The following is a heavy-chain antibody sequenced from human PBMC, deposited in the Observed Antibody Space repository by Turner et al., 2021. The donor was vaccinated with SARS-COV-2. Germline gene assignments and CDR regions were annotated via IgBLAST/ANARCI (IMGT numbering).Heavy chain of an antibody. CDR2: IYYSGGT. CDR3: AGRGRLLGDWYFDL. J-gene: IGHJ2*01. Sequence: QLQLQESGPGLVKPSETLSLTCTVSGGSISSSSYYWGWLRQPPGKGLEWIGSIYYSGGTYYNPSLRSRVTISVDTSKNQFSLKLSSVTAADTAVYYCAGRGRLLGDWYFDLWGRGTLVTVSS. V-gene: IGHV4-39*01. CDR1: GGSISSSSYY. D-gene: IGHD3-22*01.